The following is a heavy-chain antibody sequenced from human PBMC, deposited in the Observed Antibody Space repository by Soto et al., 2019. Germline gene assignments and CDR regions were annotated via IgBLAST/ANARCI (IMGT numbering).Heavy chain of an antibody. V-gene: IGHV3-23*01. Sequence: EVQLLKSGGGLVQPGGSLSLSCAASAFTFNNYAMSWVRQAPGKGLEWVSGIGGSGRTTYYADSVKGRFTISRDNSNNTLFLQMNSLRAEDTAVYYCAKSRYSDSSGDFYDYWGQGTLVTVSS. D-gene: IGHD3-22*01. CDR3: AKSRYSDSSGDFYDY. J-gene: IGHJ4*02. CDR1: AFTFNNYA. CDR2: IGGSGRTT.